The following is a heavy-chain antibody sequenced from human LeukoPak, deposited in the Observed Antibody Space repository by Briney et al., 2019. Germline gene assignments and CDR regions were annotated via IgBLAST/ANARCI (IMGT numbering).Heavy chain of an antibody. Sequence: PSETLSLTCTVSGGYISSYYWSWIRQPPGKGLEWVSVIYRGGSTYYADSVKGRFTISRDNSKNTLYLQMNSLRAEDTAVYYCARDMEYSSAWYLGFDYWGQGTLVTVSS. CDR1: GGYISSYY. V-gene: IGHV3-66*01. CDR2: IYRGGST. D-gene: IGHD6-19*01. CDR3: ARDMEYSSAWYLGFDY. J-gene: IGHJ4*02.